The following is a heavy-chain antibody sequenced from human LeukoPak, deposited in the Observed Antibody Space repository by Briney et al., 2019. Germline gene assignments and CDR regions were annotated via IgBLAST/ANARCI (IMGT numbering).Heavy chain of an antibody. D-gene: IGHD2-15*01. Sequence: PSETLSLTCTVSGGSISSYYWSWIRQPAGKGLEWIGRIYTSGSTNYNPSLKSRVTMSVDTSKNQFSLKLRSVTAADTAVYYCARAYCSGGSCYSPGAFDIWGQGTMVTVSS. CDR3: ARAYCSGGSCYSPGAFDI. CDR2: IYTSGST. J-gene: IGHJ3*02. CDR1: GGSISSYY. V-gene: IGHV4-4*07.